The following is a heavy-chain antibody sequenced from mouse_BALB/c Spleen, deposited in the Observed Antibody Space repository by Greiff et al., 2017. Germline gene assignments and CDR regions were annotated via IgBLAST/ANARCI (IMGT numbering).Heavy chain of an antibody. CDR3: ARDGDGGAFDY. CDR2: ISDGGSYT. D-gene: IGHD3-3*01. Sequence: EVKLVESGGGLVKPGGSLKLSCAASGFTFSDYYMYWVRQTPEKRLEWVATISDGGSYTYYPDSVKGRFTISRDNAKNNLYLQMSSLKSEDTAMYYCARDGDGGAFDYWGQGTTLTVSS. V-gene: IGHV5-4*02. CDR1: GFTFSDYY. J-gene: IGHJ2*01.